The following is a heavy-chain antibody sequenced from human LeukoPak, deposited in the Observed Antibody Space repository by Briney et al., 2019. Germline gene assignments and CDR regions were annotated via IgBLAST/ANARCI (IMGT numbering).Heavy chain of an antibody. D-gene: IGHD3-3*01. J-gene: IGHJ6*03. CDR3: ARDSWGGYYSYYYYYMDV. V-gene: IGHV4-4*07. Sequence: SETLSLTCTVSGGSISSYYWSWIRQPAGKGLEWIGRIYTSGSTNYNPSLKSRVTMSVDTSKNQFSLKLSSVTAADTAVYYCARDSWGGYYSYYYYYMDVWGKGTTVTVSS. CDR2: IYTSGST. CDR1: GGSISSYY.